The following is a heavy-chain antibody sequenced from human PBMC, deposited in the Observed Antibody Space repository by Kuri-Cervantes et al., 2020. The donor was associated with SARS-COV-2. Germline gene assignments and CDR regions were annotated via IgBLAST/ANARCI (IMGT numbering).Heavy chain of an antibody. CDR3: ATDKRREGATGASDL. V-gene: IGHV3-7*01. CDR2: IKQDGREK. J-gene: IGHJ3*01. D-gene: IGHD1-14*01. CDR1: GFTFSGYS. Sequence: GGSLRLSCAASGFTFSGYSMSWVRQAPGKGLQWVANIKQDGREKNCLDSVKGRFTISRDNAKNSLYLQMSSLRAEDTAVYYCATDKRREGATGASDLWGQGTMVTVSS.